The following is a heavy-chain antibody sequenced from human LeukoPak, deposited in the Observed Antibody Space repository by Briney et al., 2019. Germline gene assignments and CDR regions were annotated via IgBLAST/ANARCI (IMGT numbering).Heavy chain of an antibody. Sequence: SGTLSLTCTVSGGSISRYYWSWIRQPPGKGLEWIGYICSSGTTNYNPSLKSRVTISVDTSKNQFTLKLSSVTAADTAVYYCARHLWGYNWNDVPVWGQGTLVTVSS. CDR1: GGSISRYY. D-gene: IGHD1-20*01. CDR2: ICSSGTT. CDR3: ARHLWGYNWNDVPV. J-gene: IGHJ4*02. V-gene: IGHV4-59*08.